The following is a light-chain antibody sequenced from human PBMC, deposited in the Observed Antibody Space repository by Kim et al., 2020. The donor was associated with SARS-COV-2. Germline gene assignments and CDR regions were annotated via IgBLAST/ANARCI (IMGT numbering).Light chain of an antibody. CDR1: SSDVGGYNY. CDR3: CSYAGTYTV. Sequence: PGQSVTISCTGTSSDVGGYNYVSWYQQHPAKAPKLMIYDVSTRPSGVPDRFSGSRSGNTASLTISGLLAEDEADYYCCSYAGTYTVFGAGTQLTVL. V-gene: IGLV2-11*03. J-gene: IGLJ3*02. CDR2: DVS.